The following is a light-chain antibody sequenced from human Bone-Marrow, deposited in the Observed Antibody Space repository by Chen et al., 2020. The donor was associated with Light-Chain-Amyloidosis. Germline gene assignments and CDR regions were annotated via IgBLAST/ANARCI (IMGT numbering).Light chain of an antibody. J-gene: IGKJ5*01. CDR2: DAS. CDR1: QSINNL. V-gene: IGKV3-11*01. CDR3: QQRKDWPIT. Sequence: EIVLTQSPATLSLSPGERATLSCRASQSINNLLAWYQQKPGQAPRLLIYDASDMTTDIPARFSGSGSETDFTLTISSLEPEDLAVYYCQQRKDWPITFGQGTRLEIK.